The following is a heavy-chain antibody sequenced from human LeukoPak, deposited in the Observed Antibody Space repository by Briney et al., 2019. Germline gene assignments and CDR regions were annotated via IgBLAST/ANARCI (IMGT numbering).Heavy chain of an antibody. CDR1: GGSFSGYY. CDR2: INHSGST. CDR3: AGVETYYGILTGYYFNGWFDP. V-gene: IGHV4-34*01. J-gene: IGHJ5*02. D-gene: IGHD3-9*01. Sequence: SETLSLTCAVYGGSFSGYYWSWIRQPPGKGLEWIGEINHSGSTNYNPSLKSRVTISVDTSKNQFSLKLSSVTAADTAVYYCAGVETYYGILTGYYFNGWFDPWGQGTLVTVSS.